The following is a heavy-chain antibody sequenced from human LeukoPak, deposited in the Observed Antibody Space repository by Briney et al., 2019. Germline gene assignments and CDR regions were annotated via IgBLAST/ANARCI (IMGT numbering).Heavy chain of an antibody. CDR3: ARVGTAEGTLEDY. J-gene: IGHJ4*02. CDR2: IKNDGSEK. CDR1: GFPFSVYW. V-gene: IGHV3-7*01. Sequence: GESLRLSCAASGFPFSVYWMSWVRQPPGRGLEWVANIKNDGSEKYYVDSVKGRFTISRDNAKNSLYLQMNSLRAEDTAVYYCARVGTAEGTLEDYWGQGTLVTVSS. D-gene: IGHD6-13*01.